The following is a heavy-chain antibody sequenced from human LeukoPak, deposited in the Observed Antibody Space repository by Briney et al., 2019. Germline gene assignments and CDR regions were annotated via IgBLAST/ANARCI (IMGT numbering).Heavy chain of an antibody. CDR3: AQTTGWPGFDF. J-gene: IGHJ4*02. CDR1: GASTSSRY. Sequence: PSETLSLTCSASGASTSSRYWSWIRQSPGRTLEWIGHIYNGRNTKYNPSLTGRVTISVDTSKNQFSLRMTSVTAANTAIYYCAQTTGWPGFDFWGPGALVTVSS. V-gene: IGHV4-59*08. D-gene: IGHD6-19*01. CDR2: IYNGRNT.